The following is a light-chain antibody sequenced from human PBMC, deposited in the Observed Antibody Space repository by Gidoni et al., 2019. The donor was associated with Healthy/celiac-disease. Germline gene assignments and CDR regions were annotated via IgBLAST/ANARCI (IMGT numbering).Light chain of an antibody. Sequence: DIVLTQSPATLSLAPGERATLSCMASQSVSSYLAWYQQQPGQAHRLIIYDASTRATGIPARFSGSGSGTDITLTISSLEPEDFAVYYCQQRSNWLTFGGGTKVEIK. CDR3: QQRSNWLT. J-gene: IGKJ4*01. CDR1: QSVSSY. CDR2: DAS. V-gene: IGKV3-11*01.